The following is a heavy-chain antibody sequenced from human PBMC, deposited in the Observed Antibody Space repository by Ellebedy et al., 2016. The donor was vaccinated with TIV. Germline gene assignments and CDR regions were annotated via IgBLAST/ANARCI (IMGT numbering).Heavy chain of an antibody. D-gene: IGHD1-20*01. CDR3: ARRITGTYGDDALDI. CDR2: IHTGGDT. CDR1: GFTVSYTY. Sequence: GGSLRLSCAASGFTVSYTYMSWVRQAPGKGLEWVLAIHTGGDTYYADSVKGRFTISRDSSKNTLYLQMNSLRAEDTAVYYCARRITGTYGDDALDIWGQGTMVTVSS. V-gene: IGHV3-53*01. J-gene: IGHJ3*02.